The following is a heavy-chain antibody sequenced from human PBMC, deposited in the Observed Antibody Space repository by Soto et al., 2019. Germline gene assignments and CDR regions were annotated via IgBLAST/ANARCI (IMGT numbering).Heavy chain of an antibody. CDR3: ARDPFGYCTNGVCDAFDI. V-gene: IGHV4-31*03. D-gene: IGHD2-8*01. CDR2: IYYSGST. CDR1: GGSISSGGYY. Sequence: SETLSLTCTVSGGSISSGGYYWSWIRQHPGKGLEWIGYIYYSGSTYYNPSLKSRVTISVDTSKNQFSLKLSSVTAADTAVYYCARDPFGYCTNGVCDAFDIWGQGTMVTVSS. J-gene: IGHJ3*02.